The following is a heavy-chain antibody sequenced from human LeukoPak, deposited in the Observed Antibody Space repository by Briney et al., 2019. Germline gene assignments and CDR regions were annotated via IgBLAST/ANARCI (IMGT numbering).Heavy chain of an antibody. CDR1: GYTFTSYD. D-gene: IGHD3-22*01. CDR3: ARDRGDSSGYYRNWFDP. Sequence: ASVKVSCKASGYTFTSYDINWVRQATGQGLEWMGWMNPNSGNTGYAQKFQGRVTMTRNTSISTAYMELSSLRSEDTAVYYCARDRGDSSGYYRNWFDPWGQGTLVTVSS. CDR2: MNPNSGNT. V-gene: IGHV1-8*01. J-gene: IGHJ5*02.